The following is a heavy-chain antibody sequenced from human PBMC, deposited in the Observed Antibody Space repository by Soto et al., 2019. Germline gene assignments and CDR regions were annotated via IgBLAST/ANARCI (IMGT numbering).Heavy chain of an antibody. CDR1: GFTFSNFA. Sequence: EVHLLGSGGDLVQPGGSLRLSCVASGFTFSNFAMSWVRQSPGKGLEWVSTISSDGDLRHYAESVKGRFTISRDNSKSSLFLQVNSLRAEDTALYFCAKVRQRFLDILTGATNFDSWGQGTLVTVSS. J-gene: IGHJ4*02. CDR2: ISSDGDLR. CDR3: AKVRQRFLDILTGATNFDS. D-gene: IGHD3-9*01. V-gene: IGHV3-23*01.